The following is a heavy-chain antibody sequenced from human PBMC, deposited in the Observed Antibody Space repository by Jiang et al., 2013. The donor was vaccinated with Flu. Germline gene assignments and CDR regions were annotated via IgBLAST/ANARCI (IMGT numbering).Heavy chain of an antibody. V-gene: IGHV4-59*01. CDR2: IYYSGST. CDR1: GGSISNYY. J-gene: IGHJ4*02. D-gene: IGHD1-14*01. Sequence: LLKPSETLSLTCTVSGGSISNYYWSWIRQPPGKGLEWIGYIYYSGSTNYNPSLKSRVTISVDTSKNQFSLKVSSVTAADTAIYYCARGGTGKTGTTGFDYWGQGTLVTVSS. CDR3: ARGGTGKTGTTGFDY.